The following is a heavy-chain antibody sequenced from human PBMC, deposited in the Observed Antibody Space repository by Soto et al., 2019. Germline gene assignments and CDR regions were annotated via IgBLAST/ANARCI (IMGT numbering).Heavy chain of an antibody. J-gene: IGHJ4*02. CDR2: IITSNDGR. D-gene: IGHD4-17*01. CDR1: GYTFTSDG. Sequence: QVQLVQSGAEVKEPGASVKVSCKASGYTFTSDGFIWVRHAPGQVPEWMGWIITSNDGRVVAEKIRDRVTMTTDTSTSTAYSEFRRLTSDDTAAYLCSTLNSEYGVDQWGQLTVVTVSS. V-gene: IGHV1-18*04. CDR3: STLNSEYGVDQ.